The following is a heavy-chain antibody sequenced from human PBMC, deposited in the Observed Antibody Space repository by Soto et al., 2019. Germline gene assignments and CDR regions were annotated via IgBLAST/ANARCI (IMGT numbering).Heavy chain of an antibody. J-gene: IGHJ6*02. V-gene: IGHV4-4*07. Sequence: SETLSLTCTVSGDSVSNYYWSWIRQPAGRGLEWIGRGYSSGATNYNPSLNGRVTMSVDTSRNQFSLRLSSVTAADTAIYYCTKGPNWNYYYYGVDVWGQGTAVTVSS. CDR1: GDSVSNYY. D-gene: IGHD1-20*01. CDR3: TKGPNWNYYYYGVDV. CDR2: GYSSGAT.